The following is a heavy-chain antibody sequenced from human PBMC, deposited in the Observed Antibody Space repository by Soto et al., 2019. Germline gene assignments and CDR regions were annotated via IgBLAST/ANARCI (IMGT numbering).Heavy chain of an antibody. CDR3: ARGSIQLWSPFDY. CDR1: GGSISSGDYY. CDR2: IYYSGST. V-gene: IGHV4-30-4*01. J-gene: IGHJ4*02. D-gene: IGHD5-18*01. Sequence: SETLSLTCTVSGGSISSGDYYWSWIRQPPGKGLEWIGYIYYSGSTYYNPSLKSRVTISVDTSKNQFSLKLSSVTAADTAVYYCARGSIQLWSPFDYWGQGTLVTVSS.